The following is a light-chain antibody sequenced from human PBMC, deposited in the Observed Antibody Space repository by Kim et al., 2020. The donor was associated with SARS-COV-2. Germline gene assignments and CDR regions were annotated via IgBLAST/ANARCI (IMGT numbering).Light chain of an antibody. CDR1: SSDVGSYNR. CDR2: EVS. V-gene: IGLV2-18*02. Sequence: SVTITGTGTSSDVGSYNRVSWYQQPPGTAPKLMIYEVSNRPSGVPDRFSGSKSGNTASLTISGLQAEDEADYYCSSYTSSSTFVVFGGGTQLTVL. J-gene: IGLJ2*01. CDR3: SSYTSSSTFVV.